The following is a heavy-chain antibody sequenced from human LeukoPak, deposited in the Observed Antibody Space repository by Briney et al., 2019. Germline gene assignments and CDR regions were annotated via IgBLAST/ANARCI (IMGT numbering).Heavy chain of an antibody. D-gene: IGHD6-19*01. V-gene: IGHV4-59*04. CDR3: ARNQAVAANRGAFDI. CDR2: IYYSGNT. Sequence: TSETLSLTCSVSAASVSRHYWSWIRQPPGKGLEWIGYIYYSGNTYYNPYNPSLTSRVTMSVDTSKNQFSLKLDSVTEIDTAMYYCARNQAVAANRGAFDIWGQGTMVTVSS. CDR1: AASVSRHY. J-gene: IGHJ3*02.